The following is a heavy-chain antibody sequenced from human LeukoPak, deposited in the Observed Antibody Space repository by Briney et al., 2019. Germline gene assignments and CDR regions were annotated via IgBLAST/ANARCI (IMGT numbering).Heavy chain of an antibody. D-gene: IGHD3-16*02. CDR3: ARGSDETGGYLNYFDY. V-gene: IGHV4-30-4*01. CDR1: GGSISSGDYY. J-gene: IGHJ4*02. Sequence: SETLSLTCTVSGGSISSGDYYWSWIRQPPGKGLEWIGYIYYSGSTYYNPSLKSRVTISVDTSKNQFSLKLSSVTAADTAVYYCARGSDETGGYLNYFDYWGQGTLVTVSS. CDR2: IYYSGST.